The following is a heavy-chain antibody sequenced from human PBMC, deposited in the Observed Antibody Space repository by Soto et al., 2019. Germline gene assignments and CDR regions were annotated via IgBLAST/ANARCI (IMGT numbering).Heavy chain of an antibody. J-gene: IGHJ4*02. CDR3: ASDYGPQYSSAYYLFDY. D-gene: IGHD3-22*01. Sequence: PGGSLRLSCAASGFTFSSYSMNWVRQAPGKGLGWVSYISSRSSTIYYADSVKGRFTISRDNAKNSLYLQMNSLRAEDTAVYYCASDYGPQYSSAYYLFDYPGQATPVPVSS. CDR1: GFTFSSYS. CDR2: ISSRSSTI. V-gene: IGHV3-48*01.